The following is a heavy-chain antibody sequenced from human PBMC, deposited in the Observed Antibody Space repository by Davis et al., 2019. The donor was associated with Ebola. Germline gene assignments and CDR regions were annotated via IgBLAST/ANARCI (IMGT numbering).Heavy chain of an antibody. Sequence: SGPTLVKPTQTLTLTCTFSGFLLSTSGMCVSWIRQPPGKALEWLALIDWDDDKYYSTSLKTRLTISKDTSKNQVVLTMTNMDPVDTATYYCARLRYYYDSSGYYYYPDYWGQGTLVTVSS. J-gene: IGHJ4*02. CDR1: GFLLSTSGMC. V-gene: IGHV2-70*01. CDR2: IDWDDDK. CDR3: ARLRYYYDSSGYYYYPDY. D-gene: IGHD3-22*01.